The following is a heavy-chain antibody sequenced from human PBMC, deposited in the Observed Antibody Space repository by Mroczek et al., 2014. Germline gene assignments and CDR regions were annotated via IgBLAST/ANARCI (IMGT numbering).Heavy chain of an antibody. CDR2: IYYSGST. CDR1: GGSISSGDYY. CDR3: ARGDYYDSSGYYPVFDY. V-gene: IGHV4-30-4*01. D-gene: IGHD3-22*01. Sequence: QVQLQESGPGLVKPSQTLSLTCTVSGGSISSGDYYWSWIRQPPGKGLEWIGYIYYSGSTYYNPSLKSRVTISVDTSKNQFSLKLSSVTAADTAVYYCARGDYYDSSGYYPVFDYWGQGTLVTVSS. J-gene: IGHJ4*02.